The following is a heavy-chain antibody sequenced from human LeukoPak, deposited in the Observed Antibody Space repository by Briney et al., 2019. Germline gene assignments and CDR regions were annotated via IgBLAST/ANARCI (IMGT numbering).Heavy chain of an antibody. CDR2: IYTTERT. J-gene: IGHJ4*02. Sequence: SQTLSLTCIVAGGTISRGRYYWSWIRQPAGKGLEWIGRIYTTERTIYNPSLKSQVTISINTSKNQCSLKLTSVTATDTAMYFCARVSLEFRFFDFWGQGALVTVSS. V-gene: IGHV4-61*02. CDR1: GGTISRGRYY. CDR3: ARVSLEFRFFDF. D-gene: IGHD1-1*01.